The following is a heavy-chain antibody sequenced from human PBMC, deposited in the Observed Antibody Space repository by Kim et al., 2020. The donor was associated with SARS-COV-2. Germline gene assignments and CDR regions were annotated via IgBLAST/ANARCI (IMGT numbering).Heavy chain of an antibody. CDR2: IYYSGST. D-gene: IGHD3-22*01. J-gene: IGHJ4*02. CDR3: ARGRGYDSSGIVPLFDY. Sequence: SETLSLTCTVSGGSISSYYWSWIRQPPGKGLEWIGYIYYSGSTNYNPSLKSRVTISVDTSKNQFSLKLSSVTAADTAVYYCARGRGYDSSGIVPLFDYWGQGTLVTVSS. V-gene: IGHV4-59*01. CDR1: GGSISSYY.